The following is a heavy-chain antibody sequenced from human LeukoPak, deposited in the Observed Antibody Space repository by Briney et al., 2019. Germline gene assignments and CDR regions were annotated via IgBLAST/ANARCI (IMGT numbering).Heavy chain of an antibody. D-gene: IGHD6-13*01. Sequence: PGGSLRLSCAASGFTFSSYGMHWVRQAPGKGLEWVAVISYDGSNKYYADSVKGRFTISRDNSKNTLKLQMNSLRAEDTAVYYCATHSAAGSFWGNYSCYRMDVCAQGTTVNVSS. J-gene: IGHJ6*02. CDR3: ATHSAAGSFWGNYSCYRMDV. V-gene: IGHV3-30*03. CDR1: GFTFSSYG. CDR2: ISYDGSNK.